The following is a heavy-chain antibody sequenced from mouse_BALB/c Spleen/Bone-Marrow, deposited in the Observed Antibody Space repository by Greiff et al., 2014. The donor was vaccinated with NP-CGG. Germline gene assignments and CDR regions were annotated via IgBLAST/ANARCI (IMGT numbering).Heavy chain of an antibody. CDR2: IYPGDGDT. CDR1: GYAFSVYW. D-gene: IGHD1-3*01. V-gene: IGHV1-80*01. J-gene: IGHJ2*01. CDR3: ARGGSSVDY. Sequence: VQLQQSGAELVGPGSSVKISCKASGYAFSVYWMNWVKQRPGQGLEWIGQIYPGDGDTNYNGKFKGRATLTADKSSNTAYMQLSSLTSEDSAVYFCARGGSSVDYWGQGTTLTVSS.